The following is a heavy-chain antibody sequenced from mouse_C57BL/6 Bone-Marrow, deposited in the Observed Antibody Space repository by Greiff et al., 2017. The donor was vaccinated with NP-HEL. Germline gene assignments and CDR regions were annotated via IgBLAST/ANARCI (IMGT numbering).Heavy chain of an antibody. CDR2: IDPSDSET. V-gene: IGHV1-52*01. J-gene: IGHJ2*01. CDR1: GYTFTSYW. Sequence: VQLKQPGAELVRPGSSVKLSCKASGYTFTSYWMHWVKQRPIQGLEWIGNIDPSDSETHYNQKFKDKATLTVDKSSSTAYMQLSSLTSEDSAVYYCARYRSYSLLDYWGQGTTLTVSS. CDR3: ARYRSYSLLDY. D-gene: IGHD2-10*01.